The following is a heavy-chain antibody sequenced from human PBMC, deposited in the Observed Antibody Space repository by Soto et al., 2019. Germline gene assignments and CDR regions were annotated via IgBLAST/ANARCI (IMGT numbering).Heavy chain of an antibody. J-gene: IGHJ4*02. CDR2: MHESGNS. V-gene: IGHV4-59*02. Sequence: SETLSLTCTVSGDSVSRYYWSWIRQPPGKGLEWIGYMHESGNSKYSSSLRSRVIISVDTSKRQFSLKLSSVTAADTAVYYCARVPAPWGQGTLVTVSS. CDR1: GDSVSRYY. CDR3: ARVPAP.